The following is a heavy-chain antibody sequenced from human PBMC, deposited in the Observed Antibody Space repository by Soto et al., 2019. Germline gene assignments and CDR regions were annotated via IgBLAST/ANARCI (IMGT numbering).Heavy chain of an antibody. J-gene: IGHJ4*02. CDR2: IKQDGSEK. CDR1: GFTFSSYW. Sequence: GGSLRLSCAASGFTFSSYWMSWVRQGPWKGPEWVANIKQDGSEKYYVDSVKGRFTISRDNAKNSLYLQMTSLRAEDTAVYHCAKSLSAIPGDSWGQGTLVTVSS. V-gene: IGHV3-7*05. CDR3: AKSLSAIPGDS. D-gene: IGHD2-2*01.